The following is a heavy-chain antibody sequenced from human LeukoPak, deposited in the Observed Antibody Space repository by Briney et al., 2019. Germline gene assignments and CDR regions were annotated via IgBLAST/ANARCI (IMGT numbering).Heavy chain of an antibody. Sequence: PSETLSLTCTVSGGSISSYYWSWIRQPPGKGLEWIGYIYYSGSTNYNPSLKSRVTISVDTSKNQFSLKLSSVTAADTAVYYCARDLRSGWYSGNWFDPWGQGTLVTVSS. V-gene: IGHV4-59*01. CDR2: IYYSGST. J-gene: IGHJ5*02. CDR3: ARDLRSGWYSGNWFDP. D-gene: IGHD6-19*01. CDR1: GGSISSYY.